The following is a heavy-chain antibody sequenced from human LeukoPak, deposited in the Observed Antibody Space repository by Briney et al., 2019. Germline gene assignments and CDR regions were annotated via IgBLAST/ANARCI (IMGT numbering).Heavy chain of an antibody. Sequence: ASVKVSCKASAYTFTSYGISWVRQAPGQGLEWMGWISAYNGNTNCAQKLQGRVTMTTDTSTSTAYMELRSLRSDDTAVYYCASGGLTGYYKRFDYWGQGTLVTVSS. CDR3: ASGGLTGYYKRFDY. CDR1: AYTFTSYG. CDR2: ISAYNGNT. D-gene: IGHD3-9*01. V-gene: IGHV1-18*01. J-gene: IGHJ4*02.